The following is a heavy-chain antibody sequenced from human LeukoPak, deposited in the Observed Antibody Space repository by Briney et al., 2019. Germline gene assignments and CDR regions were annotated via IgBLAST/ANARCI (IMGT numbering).Heavy chain of an antibody. Sequence: SETLSLTCTVSGGSISSYYWSWIRQPAGQGLEWIGRIYTSGSTNYNPSLKSRVTMSVDTSKNQFSLKLCSVTAADTAVYYCARDRFDYFGSGSYYRGGGVYYFDYWGQGTLVTVSS. CDR1: GGSISSYY. CDR3: ARDRFDYFGSGSYYRGGGVYYFDY. V-gene: IGHV4-4*07. J-gene: IGHJ4*02. CDR2: IYTSGST. D-gene: IGHD3-10*01.